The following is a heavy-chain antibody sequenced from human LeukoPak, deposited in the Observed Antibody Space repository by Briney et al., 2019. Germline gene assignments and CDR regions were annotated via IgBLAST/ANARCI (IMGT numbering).Heavy chain of an antibody. CDR2: IQYDGSKE. J-gene: IGHJ4*02. CDR1: GFMFSSYG. Sequence: PGGSLRLSCAASGFMFSSYGMHWVRQAPGKGLEWVAFIQYDGSKEYYADSVKGRFTISRDNAKNSLYLQMNSLRAEDTAVYYCARDPGYWGQGTLVTVSS. V-gene: IGHV3-30*02. CDR3: ARDPGY.